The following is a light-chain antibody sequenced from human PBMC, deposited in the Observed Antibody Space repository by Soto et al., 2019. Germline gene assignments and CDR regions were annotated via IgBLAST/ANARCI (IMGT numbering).Light chain of an antibody. CDR1: SSDVGGYNS. CDR2: EVS. CDR3: SSYISSSTV. J-gene: IGLJ2*01. Sequence: QSALTQPASVSGSPGQSITISCTGTSSDVGGYNSVSWYQHHPGKAPKLMIYEVSNRPSGVSNRFSGSKSDNTASLIISGLQAEDEADYYCSSYISSSTVFGGGTKVTVL. V-gene: IGLV2-14*01.